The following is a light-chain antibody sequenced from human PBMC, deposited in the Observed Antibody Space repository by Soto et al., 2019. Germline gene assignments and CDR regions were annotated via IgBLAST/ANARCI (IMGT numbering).Light chain of an antibody. Sequence: DIQMTQSPSTLSASVGDRDTITCRASQSISSWLAWYQQKPEKAPKLLIYDASSLESGVPSRFSGSGSGTEFTLTISSLQPDDFATYYCQQYKSYPRTFGQGTKVEIK. CDR3: QQYKSYPRT. CDR1: QSISSW. J-gene: IGKJ1*01. V-gene: IGKV1-5*01. CDR2: DAS.